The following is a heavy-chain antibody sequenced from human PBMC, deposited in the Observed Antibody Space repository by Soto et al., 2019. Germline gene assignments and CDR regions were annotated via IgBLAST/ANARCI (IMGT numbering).Heavy chain of an antibody. CDR3: ARAVKDYGNAFDM. D-gene: IGHD4-17*01. CDR2: INAGNGNT. Sequence: QVQLVQSGAEVKKPGASVKVSCKASGYTFTSYATPWVRQAPGQRLEWMGWINAGNGNTKYSQKFQGRVTITRDTSASTAYMELSSLRSEDTAVYCCARAVKDYGNAFDMWGQGTMVTVS. J-gene: IGHJ3*02. CDR1: GYTFTSYA. V-gene: IGHV1-3*01.